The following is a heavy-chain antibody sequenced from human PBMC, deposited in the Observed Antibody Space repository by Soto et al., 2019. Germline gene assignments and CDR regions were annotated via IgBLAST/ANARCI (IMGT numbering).Heavy chain of an antibody. J-gene: IGHJ6*02. V-gene: IGHV4-31*02. CDR1: GGSISSGGYY. D-gene: IGHD2-15*01. Sequence: PSETLSLTWTVSGGSISSGGYYWSWIRQHPGKGLEWIGYIYYSGSTYYNPSLKSRVTISVDTSKNQFSLKLSSVTAADTAVYYCARVYCXGGSCYTRKNYYYGMDVWGQGTTVTVSS. CDR3: ARVYCXGGSCYTRKNYYYGMDV. CDR2: IYYSGST.